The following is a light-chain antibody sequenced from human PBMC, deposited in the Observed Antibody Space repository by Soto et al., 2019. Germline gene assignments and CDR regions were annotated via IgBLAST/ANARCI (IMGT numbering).Light chain of an antibody. Sequence: QSVLAQPASVSGSPGQSITISCTGTSNDIGAYNYVSWYQQHPGKAPKLMIYEVTERPSGVSNRFSGSKSDITASLTISGLQAEDEADYYCSSYARTSTYVFGTGTKV. V-gene: IGLV2-14*01. CDR3: SSYARTSTYV. J-gene: IGLJ1*01. CDR2: EVT. CDR1: SNDIGAYNY.